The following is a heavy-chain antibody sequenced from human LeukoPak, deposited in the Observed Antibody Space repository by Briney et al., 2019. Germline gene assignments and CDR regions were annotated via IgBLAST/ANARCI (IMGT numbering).Heavy chain of an antibody. Sequence: PGGSLRLSCAASGFTFSSYNMNWVRRAPGKGLEWVSYISDSSATIYYADSVKGRFTISRDNAKNSLYLQMNSLRAEDTAVYYCARDRGGAYDFWSGYYTGYFDYWGQGTLVPVSS. V-gene: IGHV3-48*01. CDR3: ARDRGGAYDFWSGYYTGYFDY. CDR2: ISDSSATI. D-gene: IGHD3-3*01. J-gene: IGHJ4*02. CDR1: GFTFSSYN.